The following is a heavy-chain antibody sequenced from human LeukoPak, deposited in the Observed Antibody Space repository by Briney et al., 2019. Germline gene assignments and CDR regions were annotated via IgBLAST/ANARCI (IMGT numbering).Heavy chain of an antibody. CDR1: GFTFSDSW. V-gene: IGHV3-15*04. J-gene: IGHJ3*02. D-gene: IGHD5-24*01. CDR3: AKAPRWLQLAWEGAFDI. Sequence: PGGSLRLSCAASGFTFSDSWMNWVRQAPGKGLEWVGRIEGETDGGTTDYAAPVKGRFTISRDNSKNTLYLQMNSLRAEDTAVYYCAKAPRWLQLAWEGAFDIWGQGTMVTVSS. CDR2: IEGETDGGTT.